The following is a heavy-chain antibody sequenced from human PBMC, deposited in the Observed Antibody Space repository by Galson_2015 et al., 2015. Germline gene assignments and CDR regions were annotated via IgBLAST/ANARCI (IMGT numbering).Heavy chain of an antibody. CDR3: ARGRYCSGGSCYPSDC. V-gene: IGHV1-18*01. Sequence: SVKVSCKASGYTFTSYGINWVRQAPGQGLEWMGWISVYNGYTNYAQKLQGRVTMTTDTSTSTAYMELRSLRSDDTAVYYCARGRYCSGGSCYPSDCWGLGTLVTVSS. J-gene: IGHJ4*02. CDR1: GYTFTSYG. CDR2: ISVYNGYT. D-gene: IGHD2-15*01.